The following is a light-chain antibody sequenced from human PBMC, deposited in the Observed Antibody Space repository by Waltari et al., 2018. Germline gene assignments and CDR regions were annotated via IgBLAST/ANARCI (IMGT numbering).Light chain of an antibody. CDR2: DAS. CDR3: QQRSHLAP. CDR1: QSVSSY. Sequence: EIVLTQSPATLSLSPGERATLSCRSSQSVSSYLAWYQQKPGQAPRLLIYDASSRATGIPAMFSGSGSVTYFTVTISSLEPEDFAVYYCQQRSHLAPFGGWPTVAIK. V-gene: IGKV3-11*01. J-gene: IGKJ4*01.